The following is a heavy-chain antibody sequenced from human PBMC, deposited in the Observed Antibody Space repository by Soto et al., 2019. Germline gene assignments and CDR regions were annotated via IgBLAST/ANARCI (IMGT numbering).Heavy chain of an antibody. J-gene: IGHJ5*02. CDR3: ARESGDWPLNWFDP. CDR2: ITSDGKSK. Sequence: GSLKLSCSASRVNFTNHWMHWVRQAPGKGLVWVSRITSDGKSKAYAESVKGRFAISRDNAKNTVYLQMNGLTVEDTAVYYCARESGDWPLNWFDPWGQGTLVTV. V-gene: IGHV3-74*01. CDR1: RVNFTNHW. D-gene: IGHD2-21*02.